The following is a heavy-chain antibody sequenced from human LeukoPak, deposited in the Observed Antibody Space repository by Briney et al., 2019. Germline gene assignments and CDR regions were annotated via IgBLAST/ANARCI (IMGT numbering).Heavy chain of an antibody. D-gene: IGHD5-12*01. J-gene: IGHJ6*02. CDR3: ARSRLTVATKYYYYYGMDV. CDR2: IYPGDSDT. Sequence: GESLKISCKGSGYSFTSYWIGWVRQMPGEGLEWMGIIYPGDSDTRYSPSFQGQVTISADKSISTAYLQWSSLKASDTAMYYCARSRLTVATKYYYYYGMDVWGQGTTVTVSS. CDR1: GYSFTSYW. V-gene: IGHV5-51*01.